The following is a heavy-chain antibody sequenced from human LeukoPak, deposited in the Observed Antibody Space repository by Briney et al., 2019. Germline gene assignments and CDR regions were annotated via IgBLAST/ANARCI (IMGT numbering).Heavy chain of an antibody. J-gene: IGHJ4*02. CDR2: IKSKTDGGTT. Sequence: GGSLRLSCAASGFTFSNAWMSWVRQAPGKGLEWVGRIKSKTDGGTTDYAAPVKGRFTISRDDSKNSLYLQMNSLKTEDTAVYYCARSRGFEHDYYGPGSYYIDYFDYWGQGTLVTVSS. V-gene: IGHV3-15*01. D-gene: IGHD3-10*01. CDR1: GFTFSNAW. CDR3: ARSRGFEHDYYGPGSYYIDYFDY.